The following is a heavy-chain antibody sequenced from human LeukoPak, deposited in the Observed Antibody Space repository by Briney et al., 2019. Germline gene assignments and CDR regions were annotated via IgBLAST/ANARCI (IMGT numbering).Heavy chain of an antibody. CDR3: ARHPDIVVVPAAQRVWFDP. CDR1: GGSISSYY. V-gene: IGHV4-4*07. J-gene: IGHJ5*02. D-gene: IGHD2-2*01. Sequence: SETLSLTCTVSGGSISSYYWSWIRQPAGKGLEWIGRIYTSGSTNYNPSLKSRVTMSVDTSKNQFSLKLSSVTAADTAVYYCARHPDIVVVPAAQRVWFDPRGQGTLVTVSS. CDR2: IYTSGST.